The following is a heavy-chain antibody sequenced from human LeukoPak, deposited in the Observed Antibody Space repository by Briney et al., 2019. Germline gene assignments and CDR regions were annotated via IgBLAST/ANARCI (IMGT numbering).Heavy chain of an antibody. CDR2: IHNSGGT. V-gene: IGHV4-59*01. D-gene: IGHD1-26*01. CDR1: GGSLRSYY. Sequence: PSETLSLTCTVSGGSLRSYYWSWIRQPPGEGLEWIAYIHNSGGTNYNPSLNSRVTISVDTSKNQFSLKLRSVTAADTAVYYCVRDWEGFNFDIWGQGTMVTVSS. CDR3: VRDWEGFNFDI. J-gene: IGHJ3*02.